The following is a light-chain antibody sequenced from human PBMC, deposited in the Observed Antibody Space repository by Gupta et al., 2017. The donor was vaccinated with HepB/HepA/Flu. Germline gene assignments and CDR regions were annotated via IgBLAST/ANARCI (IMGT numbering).Light chain of an antibody. J-gene: IGLJ3*02. CDR1: SLRSYY. CDR2: GKN. V-gene: IGLV3-19*01. Sequence: SSVLPPHPAVSVSLGQTVRITCKGGSLRSYYASWYQQKPGPAPVLVIYGKNNRPSGVPDPFSGPSSGNTASLTITGAQAEDEADYYCNSRDSSGNHLVFGGGTKLTVL. CDR3: NSRDSSGNHLV.